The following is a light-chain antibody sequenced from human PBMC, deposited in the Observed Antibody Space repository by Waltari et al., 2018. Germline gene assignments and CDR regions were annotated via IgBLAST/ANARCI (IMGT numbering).Light chain of an antibody. CDR1: QSLLYRPNKKNY. CDR3: HQYSSSSRT. Sequence: DIVMTQSPDSLAVSLGERATIHCKSSQSLLYRPNKKNYLAWYQQKPGQPPKLRIYWASTRESGVPDRFSGSGSGTEFTLTISSLQAEDVAVYFCHQYSSSSRTFGQGTKLEIK. CDR2: WAS. J-gene: IGKJ2*01. V-gene: IGKV4-1*01.